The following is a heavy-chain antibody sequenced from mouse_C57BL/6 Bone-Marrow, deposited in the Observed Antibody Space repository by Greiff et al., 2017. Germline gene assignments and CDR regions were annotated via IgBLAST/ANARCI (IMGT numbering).Heavy chain of an antibody. V-gene: IGHV1-5*01. CDR3: TKYYGSSPWFAY. Sequence: VQLKQSGTVLARPGASVKMSCKTSGYTFTSYWMHWVKQRPGQGLEWIGAIYPGNSDTSYNQKFKGKAKLTAVTSASTAYMELSSLTNEDSAVYYCTKYYGSSPWFAYWGQGTLVTVSA. D-gene: IGHD1-1*01. CDR1: GYTFTSYW. J-gene: IGHJ3*01. CDR2: IYPGNSDT.